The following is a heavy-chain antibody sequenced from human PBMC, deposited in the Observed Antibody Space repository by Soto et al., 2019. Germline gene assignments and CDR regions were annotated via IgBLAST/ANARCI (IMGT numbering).Heavy chain of an antibody. CDR2: ISGSGAMT. Sequence: PGGSLRLSFAASGFTFRNYALTWVRQAPGKGLEWVSGISGSGAMTYYADSVKDHFTISRDNSKNTLYLQMNTLRAEDTAIYYCAREIVESAQVPIPGDAWGQGSLVTVSS. CDR3: AREIVESAQVPIPGDA. CDR1: GFTFRNYA. J-gene: IGHJ5*02. D-gene: IGHD3-16*02. V-gene: IGHV3-23*01.